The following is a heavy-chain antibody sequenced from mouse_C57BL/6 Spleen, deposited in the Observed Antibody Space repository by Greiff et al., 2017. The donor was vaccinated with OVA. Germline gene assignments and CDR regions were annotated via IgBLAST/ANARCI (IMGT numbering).Heavy chain of an antibody. V-gene: IGHV5-17*01. D-gene: IGHD1-1*01. CDR2: ISIGSGTI. Sequence: DVMLVESGGGLVKPGGSLKLSCAASGFPFSDYGMHWVRQAPERGLGWVAYISIGSGTITYADTVKGRFTISRDNAKNTLFFQMTSLRSEDTAMYYCARRLLRYWGQGTLVTVSA. CDR3: ARRLLRY. J-gene: IGHJ3*01. CDR1: GFPFSDYG.